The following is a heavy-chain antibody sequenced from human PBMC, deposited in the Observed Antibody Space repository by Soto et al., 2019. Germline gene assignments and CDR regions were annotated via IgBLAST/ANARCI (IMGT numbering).Heavy chain of an antibody. CDR2: IIPIFGTA. J-gene: IGHJ5*02. Sequence: SVKVSCKASGGTFSSYAISWLRQAPGQGLEWMGGIIPIFGTANYAQKFQGRVTITADKSTSTAYMELSSLRSEDTAVYYCARFILTGYYLNWFDPWGQGTLVTVSS. V-gene: IGHV1-69*06. CDR3: ARFILTGYYLNWFDP. CDR1: GGTFSSYA. D-gene: IGHD3-9*01.